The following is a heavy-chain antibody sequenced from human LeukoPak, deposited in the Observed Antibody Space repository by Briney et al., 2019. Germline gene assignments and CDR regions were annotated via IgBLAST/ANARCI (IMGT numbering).Heavy chain of an antibody. D-gene: IGHD3-16*02. CDR3: AREGPGDLGELSLWYY. CDR1: GGTFSSYA. CDR2: IIPIFGTA. J-gene: IGHJ4*02. V-gene: IGHV1-69*13. Sequence: SLKVSCKASGGTFSSYAISWVRQAPGQGLEWMGGIIPIFGTANYAQKFQGRVTITADESTSTAYMELSSLRSDETAVYYCAREGPGDLGELSLWYYWGQGTLVTVSS.